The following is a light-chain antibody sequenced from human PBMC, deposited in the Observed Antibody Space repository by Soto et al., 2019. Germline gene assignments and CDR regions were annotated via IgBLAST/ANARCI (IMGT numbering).Light chain of an antibody. CDR3: QQTQSFPLT. Sequence: DIPMTQSPSSLSASIGDRVTITCRASQNINNYLNWYQQKPGQSPRLLIYTASILQTGVPSVFSGSGSGTDFTLTISSLQPEDSATYYCQQTQSFPLTFGGGTKVEIK. CDR1: QNINNY. CDR2: TAS. J-gene: IGKJ4*01. V-gene: IGKV1-39*01.